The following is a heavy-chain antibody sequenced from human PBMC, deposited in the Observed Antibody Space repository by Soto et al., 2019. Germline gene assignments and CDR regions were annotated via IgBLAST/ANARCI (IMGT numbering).Heavy chain of an antibody. V-gene: IGHV1-3*01. D-gene: IGHD3-10*01. CDR3: ARDRKFGELLLDY. J-gene: IGHJ4*02. CDR1: GYTFTSDA. CDR2: INAGNGNT. Sequence: GASVNVSGKASGYTFTSDAMHWVRQAPGQRLEWMGWINAGNGNTKYSQKFQGRVTITRDTSASTAYMELSSLRSEDTAVYYCARDRKFGELLLDYWGQGTLVTVSS.